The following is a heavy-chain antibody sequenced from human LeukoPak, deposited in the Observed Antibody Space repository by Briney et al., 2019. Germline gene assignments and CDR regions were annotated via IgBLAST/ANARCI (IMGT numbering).Heavy chain of an antibody. D-gene: IGHD3-10*01. CDR3: AKDRDAGSGHAPFDY. J-gene: IGHJ4*02. CDR1: GFTFSSYG. CDR2: ISYDGSNK. Sequence: GGSLRLSCAASGFTFSSYGMHWVHQAPGKGLEWVAVISYDGSNKYYADSVKGRFTISRDNSKNTLYLQMNSPRAEDTAVYYCAKDRDAGSGHAPFDYWGQGTLVTVSS. V-gene: IGHV3-30*18.